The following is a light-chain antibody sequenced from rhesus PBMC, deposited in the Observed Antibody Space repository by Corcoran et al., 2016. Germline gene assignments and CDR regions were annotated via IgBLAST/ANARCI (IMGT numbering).Light chain of an antibody. CDR3: PHYYSTPWP. CDR1: QGISND. Sequence: DIQMTQSPSSLSASVGDRVTITCRASQGISNDLAWYQQKPGETPKLLIYEASPLQIGIPSRCSGSGSGTDFTLPIRGLQSEDFATYSCPHYYSTPWPFGQGTKVDIK. V-gene: IGKV1-25*01. CDR2: EAS. J-gene: IGKJ1*01.